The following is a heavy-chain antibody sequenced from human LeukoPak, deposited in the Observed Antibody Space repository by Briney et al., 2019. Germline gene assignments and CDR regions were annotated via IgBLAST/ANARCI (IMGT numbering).Heavy chain of an antibody. J-gene: IGHJ4*01. CDR2: IFGSTGSTGST. CDR1: GFTFSNYA. Sequence: PGGSLRLSCVASGFTFSNYAMSWVRQAPGKGLEWVSGIFGSTGSTGSTYYADSVKGRVTISRDNSRNTVYLQMNSLRAEDTAVYYCAKHRTYYSDFSAYYFSPPLQHYWGHGTLVTVSS. D-gene: IGHD3-22*01. CDR3: AKHRTYYSDFSAYYFSPPLQHY. V-gene: IGHV3-23*01.